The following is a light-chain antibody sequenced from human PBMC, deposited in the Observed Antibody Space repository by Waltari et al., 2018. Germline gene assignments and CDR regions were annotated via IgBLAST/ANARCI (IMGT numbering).Light chain of an antibody. CDR3: QAYDSRLSDVV. J-gene: IGLJ2*01. CDR2: GNS. Sequence: QSVLTQPPSVSGAPGQRGTISCTGSSSNIGAGYDVHWYQQLPGTAPKLLISGNSNRPSGVPHRFSGSKSGTSASLAITGLQAEDEAVYYCQAYDSRLSDVVFGGGTKLTVL. CDR1: SSNIGAGYD. V-gene: IGLV1-40*01.